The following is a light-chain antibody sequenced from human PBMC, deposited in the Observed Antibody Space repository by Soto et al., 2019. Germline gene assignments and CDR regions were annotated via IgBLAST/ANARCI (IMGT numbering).Light chain of an antibody. CDR2: AAS. Sequence: DIQMTQSPSSLSASVGDRVTITCRASQSISSYVNWYQQKPGKAPEILIYAASNLQSGVPSRFSGSGSGTDFSLTISSLQPEDFATYYCQQSHSTPVTFGQGTKVEIK. CDR3: QQSHSTPVT. J-gene: IGKJ1*01. V-gene: IGKV1-39*01. CDR1: QSISSY.